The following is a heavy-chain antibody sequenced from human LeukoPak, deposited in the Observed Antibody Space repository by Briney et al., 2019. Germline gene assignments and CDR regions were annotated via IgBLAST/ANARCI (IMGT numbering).Heavy chain of an antibody. CDR2: MNPNSGNT. Sequence: ASVKVSCKASGGTFNSYAISWVRQATGQGLEWMGWMNPNSGNTGYAQKFQGRVTMTRNTSISTAYMELSSLRSEDTAVYYCARVGGFGDVSADYWGQGTLVTVSS. J-gene: IGHJ4*02. CDR3: ARVGGFGDVSADY. CDR1: GGTFNSYA. V-gene: IGHV1-8*01. D-gene: IGHD3-10*01.